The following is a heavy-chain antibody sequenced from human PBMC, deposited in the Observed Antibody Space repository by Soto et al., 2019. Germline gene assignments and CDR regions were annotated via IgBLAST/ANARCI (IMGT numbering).Heavy chain of an antibody. V-gene: IGHV4-4*02. Sequence: QVQLQESGPGLVKPSGTLSLTCTVSGGSMSSSNWWNWVRQSPGKGLEWIGEAHHSGRTNYKPSLKSRVTISVDKSKNHFSLKLSSVTAADTAVYYCARSEATGLDYWGQGTLVTVSS. J-gene: IGHJ4*02. CDR2: AHHSGRT. CDR1: GGSMSSSNW. D-gene: IGHD1-26*01. CDR3: ARSEATGLDY.